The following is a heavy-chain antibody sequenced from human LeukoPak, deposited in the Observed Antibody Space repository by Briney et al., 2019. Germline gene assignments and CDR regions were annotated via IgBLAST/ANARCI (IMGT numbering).Heavy chain of an antibody. CDR1: GFTFSSYA. V-gene: IGHV3-23*01. Sequence: PGGSLRLSCAASGFTFSSYAMSWVRQAPGKGLEWVSGISGSGGSTYYADSVKGRFTISRDNSKNTLYLQMNSLRAEDTAVYYCAKGRRDSGSYYQHFDYWGQGTLVTVSS. CDR2: ISGSGGST. CDR3: AKGRRDSGSYYQHFDY. J-gene: IGHJ4*02. D-gene: IGHD1-26*01.